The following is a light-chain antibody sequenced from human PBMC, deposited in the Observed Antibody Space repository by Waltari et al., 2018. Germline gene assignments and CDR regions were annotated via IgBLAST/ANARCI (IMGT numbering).Light chain of an antibody. CDR1: SSDIGAFNF. J-gene: IGLJ2*01. Sequence: QSGLTQPASVSGSPGQSITISCAATSSDIGAFNFISWYQQRPGKAPELLVYDVSHRPSGVSTRFSGSKSDNTAALTISGLQAEDEAVYYCSSFSSSTAGIFGGGTKVTV. V-gene: IGLV2-14*01. CDR2: DVS. CDR3: SSFSSSTAGI.